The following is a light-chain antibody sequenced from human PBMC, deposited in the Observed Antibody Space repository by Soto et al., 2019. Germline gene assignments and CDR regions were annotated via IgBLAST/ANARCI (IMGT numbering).Light chain of an antibody. V-gene: IGLV2-14*01. J-gene: IGLJ1*01. CDR3: SSYSSGNNLYV. CDR1: SSDIGESNY. Sequence: QSVLTQAACVSGSPGQVITISCTGTSSDIGESNYVSWYQQHPGRAPRLLIYEASYRPSGVSHRFSGSKFGNTASLTISGLHAEDDPDYHCSSYSSGNNLYVFGTGTKVTVL. CDR2: EAS.